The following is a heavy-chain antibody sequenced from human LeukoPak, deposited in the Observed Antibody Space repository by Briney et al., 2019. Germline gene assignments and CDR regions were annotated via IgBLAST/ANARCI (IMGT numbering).Heavy chain of an antibody. CDR3: ARATYDFWSRGWFDP. V-gene: IGHV4-59*01. CDR2: IYYSGST. D-gene: IGHD3-3*01. J-gene: IGHJ5*02. CDR1: GGSISSYY. Sequence: SETLSLTYTVSGGSISSYYWSWIRQPPGKGLEWIGYIYYSGSTNYNPSLKTRVTISVDTSKNQFSLKLSSVTAADTAVYYCARATYDFWSRGWFDPWGQGTLVTVSS.